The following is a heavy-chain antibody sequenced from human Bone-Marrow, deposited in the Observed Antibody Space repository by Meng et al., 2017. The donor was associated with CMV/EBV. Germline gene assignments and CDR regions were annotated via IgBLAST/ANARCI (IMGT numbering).Heavy chain of an antibody. D-gene: IGHD6-6*01. CDR2: INPNSSGT. Sequence: ASVKVSCKASGYTFTDYYMHWVRQAPGQGLEWMGWINPNSSGTNYAQKFRGRVTITSDTSTSTVYMQLTSLRSDDTAMYYCARDRATTSSDAYFDFWGQGSLVTVSS. V-gene: IGHV1-2*02. CDR3: ARDRATTSSDAYFDF. J-gene: IGHJ4*02. CDR1: GYTFTDYY.